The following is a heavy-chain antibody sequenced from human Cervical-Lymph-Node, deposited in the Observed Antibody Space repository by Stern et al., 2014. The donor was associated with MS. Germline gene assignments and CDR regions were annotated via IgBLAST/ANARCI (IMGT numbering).Heavy chain of an antibody. V-gene: IGHV1-69*04. J-gene: IGHJ5*02. CDR2: ILPIIGLA. CDR3: ARGIVTNRPASTLHNLFDP. CDR1: GGKFSSSFA. Sequence: VQLVESGAEVKKPGSSVNVSCQASGGKFSSSFAVSWGRQAPGQGLGWMGRILPIIGLANYAQKFETRLTITADRSTSTVYMALSSLTSDDTALYYCARGIVTNRPASTLHNLFDPWGQGTLVTVSS. D-gene: IGHD4-17*01.